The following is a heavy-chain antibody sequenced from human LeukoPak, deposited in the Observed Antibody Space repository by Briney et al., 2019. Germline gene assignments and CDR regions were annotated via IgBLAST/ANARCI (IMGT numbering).Heavy chain of an antibody. CDR3: ARDGYSYGSGWYFDL. Sequence: PGGSLRLSCAASGFTFSSYWMSWVRQAPGKGLEWVANIKQDGSEKYYVDSVKGRFTISRDNAKNSLYLQMNNLRAEDTAVYYCARDGYSYGSGWYFDLWGRGTLVTVSS. CDR2: IKQDGSEK. V-gene: IGHV3-7*01. J-gene: IGHJ2*01. D-gene: IGHD5-18*01. CDR1: GFTFSSYW.